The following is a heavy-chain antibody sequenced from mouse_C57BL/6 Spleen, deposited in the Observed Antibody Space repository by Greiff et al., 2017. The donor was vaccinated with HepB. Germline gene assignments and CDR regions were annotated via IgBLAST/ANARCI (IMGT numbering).Heavy chain of an antibody. CDR3: ARRVYDGSRRVAY. CDR1: GFTFSSYG. Sequence: DVKLVESGGDLVKPGGSLKLSCAASGFTFSSYGMSWVRQTPDKRLEWVATISSGGSYTYYPDSVKGRFTISRDNAKNTLYLQMSSLKSEDTAMYYCARRVYDGSRRVAYWGQGTLVTVSA. J-gene: IGHJ3*01. CDR2: ISSGGSYT. D-gene: IGHD2-3*01. V-gene: IGHV5-6*02.